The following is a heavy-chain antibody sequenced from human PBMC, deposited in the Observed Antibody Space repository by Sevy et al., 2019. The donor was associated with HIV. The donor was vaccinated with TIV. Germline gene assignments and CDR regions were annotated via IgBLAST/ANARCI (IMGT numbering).Heavy chain of an antibody. J-gene: IGHJ4*02. Sequence: GGSLRLSCAASGFTFSSYAMSWVRQAPVKGLEWVSAISGSGGSTYYADSVKGRFTISRDNSKNTLYLQMNSLRAEDTAVYYCAKDPGIAVAGDYFDYWGQGTLVTVSS. D-gene: IGHD6-19*01. CDR3: AKDPGIAVAGDYFDY. CDR2: ISGSGGST. V-gene: IGHV3-23*01. CDR1: GFTFSSYA.